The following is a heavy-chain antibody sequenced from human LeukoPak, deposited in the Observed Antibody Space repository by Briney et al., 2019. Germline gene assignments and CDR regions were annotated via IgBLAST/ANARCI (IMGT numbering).Heavy chain of an antibody. J-gene: IGHJ4*01. CDR3: ARVRYSDVLTGYYGDGYFDY. CDR2: IYYTRST. CDR1: GGSISSYY. Sequence: NPSETLSHTCTVSGGSISSYYWSWIRQPPGKGLEWIGYIYYTRSTHYNPSLKSRVTISVDTSKNQFSLKLSSVTAADTAVYYCARVRYSDVLTGYYGDGYFDYWGHVTPGTVSS. D-gene: IGHD3-9*01. V-gene: IGHV4-59*01.